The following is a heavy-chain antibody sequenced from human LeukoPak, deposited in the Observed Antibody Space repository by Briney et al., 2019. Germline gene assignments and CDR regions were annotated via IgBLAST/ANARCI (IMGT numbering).Heavy chain of an antibody. CDR1: GFTFSNYD. D-gene: IGHD6-19*01. J-gene: IGHJ5*02. Sequence: GGSLRLSCAASGFTFSNYDMSWVRQAPGKGLEWVSSISDSGGSTYYADSVKGRFTISRDNSKNTLYLQMTNLRAADTAVYYCAKDLSRAVAADWFDPWDQGALVTVSS. CDR3: AKDLSRAVAADWFDP. CDR2: ISDSGGST. V-gene: IGHV3-23*01.